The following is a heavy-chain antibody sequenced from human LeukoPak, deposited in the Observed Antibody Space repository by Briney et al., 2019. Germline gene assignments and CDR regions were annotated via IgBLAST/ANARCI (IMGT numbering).Heavy chain of an antibody. V-gene: IGHV3-11*04. Sequence: GGSLRLSCAASGFTFSYVYMTWIRQAPGKGLEWVSYISGSGTNIFYADSVKGRFTISRDNAKNSLYLQMNSLRAEDTAVYYCARKAHVFGGTIIIPDAFDIWGQGTLVTVSS. CDR2: ISGSGTNI. J-gene: IGHJ3*02. CDR1: GFTFSYVY. D-gene: IGHD3-16*01. CDR3: ARKAHVFGGTIIIPDAFDI.